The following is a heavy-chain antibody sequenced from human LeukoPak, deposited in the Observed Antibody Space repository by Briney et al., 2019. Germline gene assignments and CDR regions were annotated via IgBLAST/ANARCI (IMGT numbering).Heavy chain of an antibody. CDR1: GFTFSSYG. D-gene: IGHD7-27*01. J-gene: IGHJ4*02. CDR2: IWYDGSNK. Sequence: GRSLRLSRAASGFTFSSYGMHWVRQAPGKGLEWVAVIWYDGSNKYYADSVKGRFTISRDNSKNTLYLQMNSLRAEDTAVYYCAKDRETWGSSGFDYWGQGTLVTVSS. CDR3: AKDRETWGSSGFDY. V-gene: IGHV3-33*06.